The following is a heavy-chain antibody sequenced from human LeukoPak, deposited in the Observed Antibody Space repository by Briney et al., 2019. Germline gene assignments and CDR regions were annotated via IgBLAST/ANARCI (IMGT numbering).Heavy chain of an antibody. V-gene: IGHV4-61*02. J-gene: IGHJ5*02. CDR1: SASISSSNYY. Sequence: SQTLSLTCTVSSASISSSNYYWSWIRQPAGKGLEWIGRIYTSGSTNYNPSLNSRVTISVDTSKNQCSLKLTSVTAADTAVYYCASHYGSGMDYFDPWGQGTLVTVSS. CDR2: IYTSGST. CDR3: ASHYGSGMDYFDP. D-gene: IGHD3-10*01.